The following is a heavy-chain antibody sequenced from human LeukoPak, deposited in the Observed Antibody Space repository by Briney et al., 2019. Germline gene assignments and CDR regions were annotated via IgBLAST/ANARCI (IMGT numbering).Heavy chain of an antibody. J-gene: IGHJ4*02. V-gene: IGHV3-48*02. CDR2: ISSSSSTI. D-gene: IGHD3-10*01. CDR3: ARDPGGYYGSGSYLQYDY. CDR1: GFSFSTYW. Sequence: GGSLRLSCAASGFSFSTYWMTWVRQAPGKGLEWVSYISSSSSTIYYADSVKGRFTISRDNAKNSLYLQMNSLRDEDTAVYYCARDPGGYYGSGSYLQYDYWGQGTLVTVSS.